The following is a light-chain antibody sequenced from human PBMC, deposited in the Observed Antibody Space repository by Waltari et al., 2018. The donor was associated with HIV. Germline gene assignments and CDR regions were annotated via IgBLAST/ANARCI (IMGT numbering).Light chain of an antibody. Sequence: LTCCPGGTLTVTCASVTGSVSRNQYAHWIQLKPGQPPRTLIYETDKSHPGTAGRFAGSLIGGRAALMLAGAMPEDEADYYCCSYAGTYTYVFGTGTTVTVL. CDR2: ETD. J-gene: IGLJ1*01. CDR1: TGSVSRNQY. CDR3: CSYAGTYTYV. V-gene: IGLV7-46*01.